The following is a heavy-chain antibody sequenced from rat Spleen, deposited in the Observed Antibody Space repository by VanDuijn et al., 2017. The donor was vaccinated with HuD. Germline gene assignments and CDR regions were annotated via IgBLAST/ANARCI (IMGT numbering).Heavy chain of an antibody. J-gene: IGHJ2*01. CDR2: MKFDGDT. Sequence: VQLKESGPGLVQPSQTLSLTCTVSGFSLTDYSVHWVRQPPGKGLEWMGRMKFDGDTDYNSALKSRLSISRDTSKSQVFLKMNSLQTEDTAIYYCRYSYYWGQGVMVTVSS. V-gene: IGHV2S30*01. CDR3: RYSYY. CDR1: GFSLTDYS. D-gene: IGHD1-5*01.